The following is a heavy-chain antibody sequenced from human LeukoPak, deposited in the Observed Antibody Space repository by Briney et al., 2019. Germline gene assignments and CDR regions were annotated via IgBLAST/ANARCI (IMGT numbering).Heavy chain of an antibody. J-gene: IGHJ6*02. Sequence: PSETLSLTCAVYGGSFSGYYWSWIRQPPGKGLEWIGEINHSGSANYNPSLKSRVTISVDTSKNQFSLKLSSVTAADTAVYYCAKIAAAGTTANYYYYGMDVWGQGTTVTVSS. D-gene: IGHD6-13*01. CDR3: AKIAAAGTTANYYYYGMDV. CDR2: INHSGSA. V-gene: IGHV4-34*01. CDR1: GGSFSGYY.